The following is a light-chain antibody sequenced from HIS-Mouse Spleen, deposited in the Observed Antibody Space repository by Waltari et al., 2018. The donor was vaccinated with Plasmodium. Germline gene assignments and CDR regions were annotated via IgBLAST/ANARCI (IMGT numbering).Light chain of an antibody. CDR1: PLPKQY. CDR2: EDS. J-gene: IGLJ3*02. CDR3: YSTDSSGNHRV. Sequence: SYELTQPPSVSVSPGQTARITCPGAPLPKQYASWYQQKSGQAPVLVIYEDSKRPSGIPERFSGSSSGTMATLTISGAQVEDEADYYCYSTDSSGNHRVFGGGTKLTVL. V-gene: IGLV3-10*01.